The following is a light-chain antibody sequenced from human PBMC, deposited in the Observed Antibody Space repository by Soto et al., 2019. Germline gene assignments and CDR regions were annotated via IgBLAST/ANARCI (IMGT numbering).Light chain of an antibody. Sequence: EVVMTQSPATLSVSPGERATLSCRASQNVNSNLAWYQQKPGQDPRLLIYDASTRATGIPARFSGSGSGTEFTLTISSLQSEDFAVYYCQEYNKWPPLTFGGGTKVEIK. V-gene: IGKV3-15*01. CDR2: DAS. CDR1: QNVNSN. J-gene: IGKJ4*01. CDR3: QEYNKWPPLT.